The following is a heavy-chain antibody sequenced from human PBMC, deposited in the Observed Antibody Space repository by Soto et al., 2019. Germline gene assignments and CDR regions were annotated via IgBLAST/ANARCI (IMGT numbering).Heavy chain of an antibody. CDR3: ARGYCSGGSCYVRESPDAFDI. J-gene: IGHJ3*02. CDR2: IYYSGST. D-gene: IGHD2-15*01. CDR1: GGSISSGGYY. Sequence: PSETLSLTCTVSGGSISSGGYYWSWVRQHPGKGLEWIGYIYYSGSTYYNPSLKSRVTISVDTSKNQFSLKLSSVTAADTAVYYCARGYCSGGSCYVRESPDAFDIWGQGTMVTVSS. V-gene: IGHV4-31*03.